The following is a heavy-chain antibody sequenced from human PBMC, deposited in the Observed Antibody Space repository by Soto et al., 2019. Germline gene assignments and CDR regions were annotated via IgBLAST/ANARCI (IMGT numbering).Heavy chain of an antibody. CDR3: ARDRRGSRYCSGGSCFQYFDY. CDR2: ISSSGSTI. D-gene: IGHD2-15*01. V-gene: IGHV3-11*01. CDR1: GFTFSDYY. J-gene: IGHJ4*02. Sequence: PGGSLRLSCAASGFTFSDYYMSWIRQAPGKGLEWVSYISSSGSTIYYADSVKGRFTISRDNAKNSLYLQMNSLRAEDTAVYYCARDRRGSRYCSGGSCFQYFDYWGQGTLVTVSS.